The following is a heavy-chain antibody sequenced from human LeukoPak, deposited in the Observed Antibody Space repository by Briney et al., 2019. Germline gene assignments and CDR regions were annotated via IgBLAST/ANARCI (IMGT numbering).Heavy chain of an antibody. CDR2: IYYSGST. CDR1: GGSISSSSYY. CDR3: ARVLGRYYYYYMDV. Sequence: PSETLSLTCTVSGGSISSSSYYWGWIRQPPGKGLEWIGSIYYSGSTYYNPSLKSRVTISVDTSKNQLSLELSSVTAADTAVYYCARVLGRYYYYYMDVWGKGTTVTVSS. V-gene: IGHV4-39*07. J-gene: IGHJ6*03.